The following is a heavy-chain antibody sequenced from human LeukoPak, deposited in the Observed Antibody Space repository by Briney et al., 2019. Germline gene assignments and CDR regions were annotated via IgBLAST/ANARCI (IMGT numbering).Heavy chain of an antibody. CDR2: IYYSGST. D-gene: IGHD2-2*01. V-gene: IGHV4-59*01. Sequence: SETLSLTCTVSGGSISSYYWSWIRQPPAKGLEWIGYIYYSGSTNYNPSLKSRVTISVDTSKNQFSLKLSSVTAADTAVYYCARVGILVVPAADAFDIWGQGTMVTVSS. J-gene: IGHJ3*02. CDR1: GGSISSYY. CDR3: ARVGILVVPAADAFDI.